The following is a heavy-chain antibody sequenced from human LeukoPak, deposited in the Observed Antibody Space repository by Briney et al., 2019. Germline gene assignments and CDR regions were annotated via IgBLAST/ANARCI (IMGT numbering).Heavy chain of an antibody. D-gene: IGHD2-2*01. V-gene: IGHV3-49*03. CDR1: GFTFGDYA. CDR3: ARGGVYCSSVSCSVDY. CDR2: IRSKAYGGAT. J-gene: IGHJ4*02. Sequence: GGSLRLSCTASGFTFGDYAMSWFRQAPGKGLEWVGFIRSKAYGGATENAASVKGRFTISRDDSKSIAYLQMNSLKTEDTAVYYCARGGVYCSSVSCSVDYWGQGTLVTVSS.